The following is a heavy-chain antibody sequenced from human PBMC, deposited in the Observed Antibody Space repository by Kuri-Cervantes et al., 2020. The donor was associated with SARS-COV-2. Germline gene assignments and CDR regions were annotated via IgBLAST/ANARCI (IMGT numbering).Heavy chain of an antibody. V-gene: IGHV3-48*01. D-gene: IGHD1-26*01. J-gene: IGHJ4*02. CDR1: GFTFSSYG. Sequence: GGSLRLSCAASGFTFSSYGMHWVRQAPGKGLEWVSYISSSSSTIYYADSVKGRFTISRDNAKNSLYLQMNSLRAEDTAVYYCASDRVGASGYRGQGTLVTVSS. CDR2: ISSSSSTI. CDR3: ASDRVGASGY.